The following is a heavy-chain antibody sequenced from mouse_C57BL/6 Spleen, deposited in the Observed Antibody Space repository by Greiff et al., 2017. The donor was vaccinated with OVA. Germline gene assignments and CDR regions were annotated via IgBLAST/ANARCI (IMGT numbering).Heavy chain of an antibody. CDR3: ARSDLTGTGWYFDV. CDR2: IYPGDGDT. D-gene: IGHD4-1*01. J-gene: IGHJ1*03. CDR1: GYAFSSSW. Sequence: VQLQQSGPELVKPGASVKISCKASGYAFSSSWMNWVKQRPGKGLEWIGRIYPGDGDTNYNGKFKGKATLTADKSSSTAYMQLSSLTSEDSAVYYCARSDLTGTGWYFDVWGTGTTVTVSS. V-gene: IGHV1-82*01.